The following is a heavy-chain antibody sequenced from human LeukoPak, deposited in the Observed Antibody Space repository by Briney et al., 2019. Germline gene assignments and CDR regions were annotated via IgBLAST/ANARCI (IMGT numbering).Heavy chain of an antibody. Sequence: ASVKVSCKASGYTFTNYYIHWVRQAPGQGLEWMGIINPSGGITTYAQKLQSRVTMTRDTSTSTVFMELSSLRSEDTAVYYCVRGGIMIFGVAPFDYWGQGTQVTVSS. J-gene: IGHJ4*02. CDR1: GYTFTNYY. CDR2: INPSGGIT. CDR3: VRGGIMIFGVAPFDY. D-gene: IGHD3-3*01. V-gene: IGHV1-46*04.